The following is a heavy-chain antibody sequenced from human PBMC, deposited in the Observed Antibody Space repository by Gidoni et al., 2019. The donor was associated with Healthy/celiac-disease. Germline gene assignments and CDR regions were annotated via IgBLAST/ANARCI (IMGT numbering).Heavy chain of an antibody. CDR3: ARLYMVRGDFRFDY. J-gene: IGHJ4*02. Sequence: QVTLRESGPALVKPTQTLTLTCTFSGFSLSTSGMCVSWIRQPPGKALEWLARIDWDDDKYYSTSLKTRLTISKDTSKNQVVLTMTNMDPVDTATYYCARLYMVRGDFRFDYWGQGTLVTVSS. CDR1: GFSLSTSGMC. V-gene: IGHV2-70*15. D-gene: IGHD3-10*01. CDR2: IDWDDDK.